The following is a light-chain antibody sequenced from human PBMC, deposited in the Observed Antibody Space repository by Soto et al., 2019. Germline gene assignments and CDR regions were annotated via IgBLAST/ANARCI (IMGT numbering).Light chain of an antibody. V-gene: IGLV3-1*01. CDR1: KLGDKY. Sequence: SYELTQPPSVSVSPGQTASITCSGDKLGDKYACWYQQKPGQSPVLVIYQDSKRPSGIPERFSGSNSGNTATLTISWTQAMDEADYYCQAWDSSTVVFGGGTNLTVL. J-gene: IGLJ2*01. CDR2: QDS. CDR3: QAWDSSTVV.